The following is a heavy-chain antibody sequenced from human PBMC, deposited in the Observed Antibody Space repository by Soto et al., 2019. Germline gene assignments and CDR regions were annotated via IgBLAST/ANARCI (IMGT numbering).Heavy chain of an antibody. D-gene: IGHD2-8*01. CDR1: GYTFTSYV. CDR2: INAGNGNT. J-gene: IGHJ4*02. CDR3: ARDRCTNGVCYTRSFDY. Sequence: QVQLVQSGAEVKMPGASVKVSCKASGYTFTSYVIHWVRQAPGQRLEWMGWINAGNGNTKYSQKFRGRVTITRDTSASTAYMELSSLISEDTAMYYCARDRCTNGVCYTRSFDYWGQGTLVTVSS. V-gene: IGHV1-3*01.